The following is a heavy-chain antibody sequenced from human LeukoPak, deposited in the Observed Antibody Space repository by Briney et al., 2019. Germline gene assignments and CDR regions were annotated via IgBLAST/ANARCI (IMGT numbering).Heavy chain of an antibody. D-gene: IGHD6-19*01. CDR2: ISTSGTYM. CDR3: ARRAVAGRGAFDY. J-gene: IGHJ4*02. Sequence: GGSLRLSCAASGFTFSNYSMNWVRQAPGKGLEWVSSISTSGTYMYYADSVKGRFTISRDNAKNSLYLQMNSLRAEDTAVYYCARRAVAGRGAFDYWGQGTLVTVSS. V-gene: IGHV3-21*01. CDR1: GFTFSNYS.